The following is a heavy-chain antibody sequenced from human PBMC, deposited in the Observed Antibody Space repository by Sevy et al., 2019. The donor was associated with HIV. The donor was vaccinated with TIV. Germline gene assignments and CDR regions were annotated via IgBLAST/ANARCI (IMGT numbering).Heavy chain of an antibody. D-gene: IGHD5-18*01. CDR3: ARDGRYSYSYRFDY. CDR2: IKQDGSEK. J-gene: IGHJ4*02. CDR1: GFTFSSYW. Sequence: GGSLRLSCAASGFTFSSYWMSWVRQAPGKGLEWVANIKQDGSEKYYVDSVKGRFTISRDNAKNSLYLQMNSLRAEDTAVYYCARDGRYSYSYRFDYWGQGTLVTVSS. V-gene: IGHV3-7*01.